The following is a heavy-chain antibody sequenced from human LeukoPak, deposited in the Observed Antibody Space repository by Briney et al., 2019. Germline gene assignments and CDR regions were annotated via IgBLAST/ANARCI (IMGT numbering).Heavy chain of an antibody. CDR2: IYYSGST. D-gene: IGHD6-19*01. V-gene: IGHV4-59*01. Sequence: SETLSLTCTVSGGSISSYYWSWIRQPPGKGLEWIGYIYYSGSTNYNPSLKSRVTISVDTFRNQFSLKLSSVTAADTAVYYCARGDSGSLYGAFDYWGQGTLVTVSS. CDR3: ARGDSGSLYGAFDY. CDR1: GGSISSYY. J-gene: IGHJ4*02.